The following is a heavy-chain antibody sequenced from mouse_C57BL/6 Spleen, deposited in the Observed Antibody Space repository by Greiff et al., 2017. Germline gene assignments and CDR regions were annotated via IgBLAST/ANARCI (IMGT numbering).Heavy chain of an antibody. CDR3: ARTINYGNGYAMDG. D-gene: IGHD2-1*01. J-gene: IGHJ4*01. V-gene: IGHV1-69*01. CDR2: IDPSDSYT. Sequence: QVQLQQPGAELVMPGASVKLSCKASGYTFTSYWMHWVKQRPGQGLEWIGEIDPSDSYTNYNQKFKGKSTLTVDKSSSTAYMQLSSLTSEDSAVYYCARTINYGNGYAMDGWGQGTSVTVST. CDR1: GYTFTSYW.